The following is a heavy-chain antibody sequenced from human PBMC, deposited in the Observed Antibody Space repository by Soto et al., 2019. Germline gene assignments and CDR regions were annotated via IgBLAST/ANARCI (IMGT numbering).Heavy chain of an antibody. CDR3: AKGAARYLDY. J-gene: IGHJ4*02. CDR2: ISGGIGST. CDR1: GFSFGTYA. V-gene: IGHV3-23*01. Sequence: AGGSLRLSCAASGFSFGTYAMTWVRQAPGKGLEWVSTISGGIGSTFYADSVKGRFLISRDISQKTVFLHMNSLRGEDTAVYFCAKGAARYLDYWGQGALVTVSS.